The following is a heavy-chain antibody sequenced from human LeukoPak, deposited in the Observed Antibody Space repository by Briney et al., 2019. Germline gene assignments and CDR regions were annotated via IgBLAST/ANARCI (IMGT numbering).Heavy chain of an antibody. D-gene: IGHD6-13*01. J-gene: IGHJ4*02. CDR3: AREGQQLVDY. Sequence: ASVKVSCKASGGPFTSYGLSWVRLAPGQGLEWMGWISAYNGNTNYAQTLQGRVTMTTDTSTSTAYMELRSLRSDDTAVYYCAREGQQLVDYWGQGTLVTVSS. CDR2: ISAYNGNT. CDR1: GGPFTSYG. V-gene: IGHV1-18*01.